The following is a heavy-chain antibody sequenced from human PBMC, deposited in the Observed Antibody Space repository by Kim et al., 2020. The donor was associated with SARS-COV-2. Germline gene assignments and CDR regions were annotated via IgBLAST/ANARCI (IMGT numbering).Heavy chain of an antibody. CDR3: ARQTGAKWELLGAFDY. J-gene: IGHJ4*02. CDR1: GGSISSSSYY. D-gene: IGHD1-26*01. CDR2: IYYSGST. Sequence: SETLSLTCTVSGGSISSSSYYWGWIRQPPGKGLEWIGSIYYSGSTYYNPSLKSRVTISVDTSKNQFSLKLSSVTAADTAVYYCARQTGAKWELLGAFDYWGQGTLVTVSS. V-gene: IGHV4-39*01.